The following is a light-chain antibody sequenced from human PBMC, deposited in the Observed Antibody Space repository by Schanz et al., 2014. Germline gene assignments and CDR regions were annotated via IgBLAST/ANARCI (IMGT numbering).Light chain of an antibody. CDR1: SSDVGYFNY. CDR2: DVS. Sequence: QSALTQPASVSGSPGQSITISCTGTSSDVGYFNYVSWYQQHPGKAPKLMIHDVSNRPSGVSNRFSGSKSGNTASLTVSGLQAEDEADYYCSSYAGSNNFRFGGGTKLTVL. CDR3: SSYAGSNNFR. J-gene: IGLJ2*01. V-gene: IGLV2-14*01.